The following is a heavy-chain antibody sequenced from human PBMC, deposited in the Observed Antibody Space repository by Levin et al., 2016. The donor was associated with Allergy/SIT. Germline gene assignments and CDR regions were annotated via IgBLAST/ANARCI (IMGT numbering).Heavy chain of an antibody. CDR3: AHRSRGAGNGWLTNYYYYGMDV. J-gene: IGHJ6*02. V-gene: IGHV2-5*02. Sequence: WIRQPPGKALEWLALIYWDDDKRYSPSLKSRLTITKDTSKNQVVLTMTNMDPVDTATYYCAHRSRGAGNGWLTNYYYYGMDVWGQGTTVTVSS. D-gene: IGHD5-18*01. CDR2: IYWDDDK.